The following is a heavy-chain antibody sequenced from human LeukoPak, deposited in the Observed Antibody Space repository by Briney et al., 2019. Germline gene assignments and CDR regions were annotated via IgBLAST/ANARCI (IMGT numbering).Heavy chain of an antibody. D-gene: IGHD6-13*01. CDR3: ARDPYSSSWFPHAFDI. J-gene: IGHJ3*02. CDR2: IYYSGST. Sequence: TSETLSLTCTVSGGSISSSSYYWGWIRQPPGKGLEWIGSIYYSGSTYYNPSLKSRVTISVDTSKNQFSLKLSSVTAADTAVYYCARDPYSSSWFPHAFDIWGQGTMVTVSS. V-gene: IGHV4-39*07. CDR1: GGSISSSSYY.